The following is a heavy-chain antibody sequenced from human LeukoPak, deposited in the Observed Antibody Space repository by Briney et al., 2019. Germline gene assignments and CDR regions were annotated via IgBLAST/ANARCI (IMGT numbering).Heavy chain of an antibody. J-gene: IGHJ6*04. CDR2: IWYDGSDE. V-gene: IGHV3-33*01. D-gene: IGHD1-26*01. Sequence: PGGSLRLSCAASGFTFSSHGMHGVRQAPGKGLEWVAVIWYDGSDEYYADSVKGRFTISRDNSKNTLYLQMNSLRAEDTAVYYCARDWENGMDVWGKGTTVTVSS. CDR3: ARDWENGMDV. CDR1: GFTFSSHG.